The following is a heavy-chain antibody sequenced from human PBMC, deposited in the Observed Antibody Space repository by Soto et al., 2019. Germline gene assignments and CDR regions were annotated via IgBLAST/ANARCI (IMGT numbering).Heavy chain of an antibody. V-gene: IGHV4-59*01. CDR2: IYYSGST. Sequence: SETLSLTCTVSGGSISSYYWSWIRQPPGKGLEWIGYIYYSGSTNYNPSLKSRVTISVDTSKNQFSLKLSSVTAADTAVYYCARIWSGYSDYWGQGTLVTVSS. J-gene: IGHJ4*02. CDR3: ARIWSGYSDY. CDR1: GGSISSYY. D-gene: IGHD3-3*01.